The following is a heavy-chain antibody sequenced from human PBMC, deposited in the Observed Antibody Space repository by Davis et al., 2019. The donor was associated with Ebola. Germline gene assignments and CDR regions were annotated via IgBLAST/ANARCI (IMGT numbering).Heavy chain of an antibody. CDR3: ARDHYDILTSLFDY. D-gene: IGHD3-9*01. Sequence: ESLKISCAASGFTISSSWMSWVRQAPGKALSWVANIKQAGSEKYYVDSVKGRFTISRDKAKNSLYLQMNSLRAEDTAVYYCARDHYDILTSLFDYWGQGTLVTVSS. CDR2: IKQAGSEK. V-gene: IGHV3-7*03. J-gene: IGHJ4*02. CDR1: GFTISSSW.